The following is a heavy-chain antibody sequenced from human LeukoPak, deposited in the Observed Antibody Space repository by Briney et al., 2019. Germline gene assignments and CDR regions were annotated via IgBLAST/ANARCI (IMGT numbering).Heavy chain of an antibody. V-gene: IGHV3-48*03. CDR2: ISSSGSTI. D-gene: IGHD3-10*02. J-gene: IGHJ6*04. CDR1: GFTFSSYE. Sequence: PGGSLRLSCAASGFTFSSYEMNWVRQAPGKGLEGVSYISSSGSTIYYGDSVKGRFTISRDNSKNALYLQMNSLRAEDTAVYYCAELGITMIGCVWGKGTTVTISS. CDR3: AELGITMIGCV.